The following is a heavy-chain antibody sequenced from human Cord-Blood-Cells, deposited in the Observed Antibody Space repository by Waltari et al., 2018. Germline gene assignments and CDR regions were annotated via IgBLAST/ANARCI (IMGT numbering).Heavy chain of an antibody. CDR1: GFTFSSYW. J-gene: IGHJ5*02. CDR2: IKQDGSEK. CDR3: AREESSSWPNWFDP. Sequence: EVQLVESGGGLVQPGGSLRLSCAASGFTFSSYWMSRVGQAPGKGLEWVANIKQDGSEKYYVDSVKGRFTISRDNAKNSLYLQMNSLRAEDTAVYYCAREESSSWPNWFDPWGQGTLVTVSS. D-gene: IGHD6-13*01. V-gene: IGHV3-7*01.